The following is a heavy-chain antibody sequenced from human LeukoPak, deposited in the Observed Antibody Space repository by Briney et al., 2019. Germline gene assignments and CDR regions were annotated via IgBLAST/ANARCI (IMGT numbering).Heavy chain of an antibody. Sequence: PGGSLRLSSAASGFTFSSYEMNWVRQAPGKGLEWVSYISSSGSTIYYADSVKGRFTISRDNAKNSLYLQMNSLRAEDTAVCYCASLVVPAAKGYYFDYWGQGTLVTVSS. CDR2: ISSSGSTI. J-gene: IGHJ4*02. CDR1: GFTFSSYE. V-gene: IGHV3-48*03. CDR3: ASLVVPAAKGYYFDY. D-gene: IGHD2-2*01.